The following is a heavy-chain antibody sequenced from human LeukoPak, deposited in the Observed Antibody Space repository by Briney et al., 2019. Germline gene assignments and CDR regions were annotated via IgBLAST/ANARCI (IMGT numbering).Heavy chain of an antibody. Sequence: GGSLRLSCAASGFTVSNSYMSWVRQAPGKGLEWVSVIYSGGTTYYADSVKGRFTISRDNSKNTLYLQMNSLRAEDTAVYYCAKDRTSEKYFYDSIDAFDIWGQGTMVTVSS. CDR1: GFTVSNSY. J-gene: IGHJ3*02. V-gene: IGHV3-53*01. CDR3: AKDRTSEKYFYDSIDAFDI. D-gene: IGHD3-22*01. CDR2: IYSGGTT.